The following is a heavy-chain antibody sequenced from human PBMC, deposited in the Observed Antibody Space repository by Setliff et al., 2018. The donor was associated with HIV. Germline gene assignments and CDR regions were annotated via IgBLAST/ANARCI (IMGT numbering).Heavy chain of an antibody. V-gene: IGHV2-70*11. Sequence: TLTLTCTASGGSISRGDYYWSWIREPTGKALGWLARLDWDDDKNYSTSLKTRLSISKDTSKKQVVLTMTNIDPVDTATYYISRSYRPRMSMIVNPNDAFDIWGQGTMVTVSS. CDR2: LDWDDDK. J-gene: IGHJ3*02. CDR1: GGSISRGDYY. CDR3: SRSYRPRMSMIVNPNDAFDI. D-gene: IGHD3-22*01.